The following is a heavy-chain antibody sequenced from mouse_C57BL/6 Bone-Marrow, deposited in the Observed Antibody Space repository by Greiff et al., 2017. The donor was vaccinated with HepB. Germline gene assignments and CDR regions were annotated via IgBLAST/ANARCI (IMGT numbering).Heavy chain of an antibody. Sequence: VKLMESGPGLVQPSQSLSITCTVSGFSLTSYGVHWVRQSPGKGLEWLGVIWSGGSTDYNAAFISRLSISKDNSKSQVFFKMNSLQADDTAIYYCARRTELGRYYAMDYWGQGTSVTVSS. J-gene: IGHJ4*01. CDR3: ARRTELGRYYAMDY. V-gene: IGHV2-2*01. D-gene: IGHD4-1*01. CDR2: IWSGGST. CDR1: GFSLTSYG.